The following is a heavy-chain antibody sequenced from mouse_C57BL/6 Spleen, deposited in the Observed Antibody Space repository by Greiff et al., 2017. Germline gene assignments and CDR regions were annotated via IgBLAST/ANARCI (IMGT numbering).Heavy chain of an antibody. Sequence: ESGPGLVKPSQSLSLTCSVTGYSITSGYYWNWIRQFPGNKLEWMGYISYDGSNNYNPSLKNRISITRDTSKNQFFLKLNSVTTEDTATYYCARGSNVWYFDVWGTGTTVTVSS. CDR1: GYSITSGYY. V-gene: IGHV3-6*01. CDR3: ARGSNVWYFDV. CDR2: ISYDGSN. J-gene: IGHJ1*03. D-gene: IGHD2-5*01.